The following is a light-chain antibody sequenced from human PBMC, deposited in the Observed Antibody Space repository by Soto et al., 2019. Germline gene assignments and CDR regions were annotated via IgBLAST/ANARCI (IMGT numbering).Light chain of an antibody. CDR2: AAS. CDR3: QQYGSPPLT. Sequence: EIVLTQSPATLSLSPGERATLSCRASQSLSSGYLAWYQQKPGQAPRILIYAASSRATGIPDRFSGSGSGTDFTLTISRLEPEDFAVYYCQQYGSPPLTFGQVTKVDIK. CDR1: QSLSSGY. J-gene: IGKJ1*01. V-gene: IGKV3-20*01.